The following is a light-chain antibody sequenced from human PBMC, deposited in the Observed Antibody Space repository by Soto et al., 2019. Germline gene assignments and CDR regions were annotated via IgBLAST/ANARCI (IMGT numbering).Light chain of an antibody. J-gene: IGLJ2*01. Sequence: QLVLTQSSSASASLRSSVKLTCTLSSGHRSYIIAWHQQQPGKAPRYLMKLEGSGSYNKGSGVPDRFSGSSSGADRYLTMSHLQSEDEADYYCETWDSTIRVFGGGTKLTVL. CDR3: ETWDSTIRV. CDR1: SGHRSYI. CDR2: LEGSGSY. V-gene: IGLV4-60*03.